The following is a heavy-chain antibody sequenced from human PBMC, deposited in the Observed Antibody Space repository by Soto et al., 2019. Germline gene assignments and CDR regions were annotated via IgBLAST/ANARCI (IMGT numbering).Heavy chain of an antibody. CDR2: IVVSSGNT. J-gene: IGHJ4*02. Sequence: GASVKVSCKASGFTFTSSAVQWVRQARGQRLEWIGWIVVSSGNTNYAQKFQERVTITRDMSTSTAYMELSSLRSEDTAVYYCAAGDYYDSSGYHDYWGQGTLVTVSS. CDR3: AAGDYYDSSGYHDY. CDR1: GFTFTSSA. V-gene: IGHV1-58*01. D-gene: IGHD3-22*01.